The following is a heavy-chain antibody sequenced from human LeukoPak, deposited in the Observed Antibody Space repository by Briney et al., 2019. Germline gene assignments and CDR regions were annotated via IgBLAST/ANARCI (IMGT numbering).Heavy chain of an antibody. Sequence: PGGSLRLSCAASGFTFSSYAMSWVRQAPGKGLEWVSAISGSGGSTYYADSVKGRFTISRDSSKNTLYLQMNSLRVEDTAVYYCAKDVRVAAGKYYMDVWGKGTTVTVSS. CDR3: AKDVRVAAGKYYMDV. V-gene: IGHV3-23*01. J-gene: IGHJ6*03. CDR1: GFTFSSYA. D-gene: IGHD6-13*01. CDR2: ISGSGGST.